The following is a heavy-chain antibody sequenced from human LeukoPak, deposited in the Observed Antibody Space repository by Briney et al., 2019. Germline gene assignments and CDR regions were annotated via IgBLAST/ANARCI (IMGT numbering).Heavy chain of an antibody. CDR1: GFTSDDYG. J-gene: IGHJ6*03. CDR2: INWNGCST. D-gene: IGHD2-21*02. V-gene: IGHV3-20*04. Sequence: GGSLRLSCAASGFTSDDYGMSWVRQAPGKGLEWVSGINWNGCSTGYADSVKGRFTISRDNAKNSLYLQMKSLTAEDTASYYCARLAYCSGDCHGGYYYYYMDVWGKGTTVTVSS. CDR3: ARLAYCSGDCHGGYYYYYMDV.